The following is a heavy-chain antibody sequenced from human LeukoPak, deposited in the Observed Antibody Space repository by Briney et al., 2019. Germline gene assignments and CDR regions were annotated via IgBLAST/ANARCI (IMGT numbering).Heavy chain of an antibody. V-gene: IGHV3-21*01. CDR1: GFTFTSYS. J-gene: IGHJ4*02. D-gene: IGHD6-13*01. CDR2: ISSSSSYI. CDR3: GRSLTAAAGNLGY. Sequence: PGGSLRLSCAASGFTFTSYSMNWVRQAPGKGLEWVSSISSSSSYINYADSVKGRFTISRDNAKNSLYLQMNSLRAEDTAVYYCGRSLTAAAGNLGYWGQGTLVTVSS.